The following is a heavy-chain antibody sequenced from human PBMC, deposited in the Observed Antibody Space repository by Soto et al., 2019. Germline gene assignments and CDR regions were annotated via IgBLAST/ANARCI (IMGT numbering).Heavy chain of an antibody. CDR2: ISDSGSST. J-gene: IGHJ4*02. CDR1: GFTFSTYA. V-gene: IGHV3-23*01. Sequence: EVHLLESGGGLVQPGGSLRLSCAASGFTFSTYAMSWVRQAPGKGLEWVSTISDSGSSTYYVASVKGRFSISRDNSKNTLYLLMNSLSAEDTALYYCAKVHGSGTYYNFPDYWGQGTLVTVSS. D-gene: IGHD3-10*01. CDR3: AKVHGSGTYYNFPDY.